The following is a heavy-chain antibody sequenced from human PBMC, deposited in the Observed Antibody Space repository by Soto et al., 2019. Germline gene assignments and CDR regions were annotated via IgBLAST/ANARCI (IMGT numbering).Heavy chain of an antibody. J-gene: IGHJ6*02. D-gene: IGHD6-13*01. V-gene: IGHV1-18*01. CDR2: ISAYNGNT. CDR1: GYTFTSYG. Sequence: ASVKVSCKASGYTFTSYGISWVRQAPGQGLEWMGWISAYNGNTNYAQKLQGRVTMTTDTSTSTAYMELRSLRSDDTAVYYCARDPVTHSSSWKGDYYYYGMDVWGQGTTVTVSS. CDR3: ARDPVTHSSSWKGDYYYYGMDV.